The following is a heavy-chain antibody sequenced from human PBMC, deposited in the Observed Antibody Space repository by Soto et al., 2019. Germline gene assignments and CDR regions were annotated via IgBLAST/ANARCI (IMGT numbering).Heavy chain of an antibody. CDR1: GGSISSGDYY. Sequence: QAQLQESGPGLVTPSQTLSLPCTVSGGSISSGDYYWRWIRQPPGKGPEWIGYIYYSGSTYYNPSLKRRVTISVDPSKNQFSLKVSSVTAADTAVYYCARVVYSSSSAGGDYWGEGTLVTVSS. J-gene: IGHJ4*02. CDR3: ARVVYSSSSAGGDY. CDR2: IYYSGST. D-gene: IGHD6-6*01. V-gene: IGHV4-30-4*01.